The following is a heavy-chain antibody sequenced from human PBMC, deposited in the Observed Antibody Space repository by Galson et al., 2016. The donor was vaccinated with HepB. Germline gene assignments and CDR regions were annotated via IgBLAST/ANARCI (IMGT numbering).Heavy chain of an antibody. J-gene: IGHJ4*02. V-gene: IGHV3-30-3*01. D-gene: IGHD3/OR15-3a*01. CDR2: IRYDGINK. CDR3: SRGEPLDF. Sequence: SLRLSCAASGFTFSSYAMHWVRQAPGKGLGWVTRIRYDGINKVYADSVRGRFTVSRDNSMNTLYLQMNSLRPEDTAVYYCSRGEPLDFWGQGTLVTVSS. CDR1: GFTFSSYA.